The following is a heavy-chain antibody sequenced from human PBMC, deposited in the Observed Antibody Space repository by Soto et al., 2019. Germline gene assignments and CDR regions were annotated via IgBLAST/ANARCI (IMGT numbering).Heavy chain of an antibody. D-gene: IGHD3-10*01. CDR3: ARKAESYGFDI. V-gene: IGHV1-69*01. Sequence: QVQLVQSGAEVKKPGSSVKVSCKASGGTFSNYAINWVRQAPGQGLEWMGGFIPIFDAAIYAQNFRGRVTITADESTSTAYMELSGLRSEDTAMYYCARKAESYGFDIWGQGTLVTVS. J-gene: IGHJ3*02. CDR2: FIPIFDAA. CDR1: GGTFSNYA.